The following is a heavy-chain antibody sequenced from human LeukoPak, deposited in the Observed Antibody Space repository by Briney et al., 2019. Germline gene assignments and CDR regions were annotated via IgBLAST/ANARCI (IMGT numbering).Heavy chain of an antibody. CDR1: GFTFSSYG. CDR3: ARDRDYYDSSGYLD. Sequence: GGSLRLSCAASGFTFSSYGMHWVRQAPGKGLEWVPVIWYDGSNKYYADSVKGRFTISRDNSKNTLYLQMNSLRAEDTAVYYCARDRDYYDSSGYLDWGQGTLVTVSS. V-gene: IGHV3-33*01. J-gene: IGHJ4*02. CDR2: IWYDGSNK. D-gene: IGHD3-22*01.